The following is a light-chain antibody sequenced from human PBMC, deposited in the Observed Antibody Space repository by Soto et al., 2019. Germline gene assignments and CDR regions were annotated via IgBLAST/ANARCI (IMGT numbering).Light chain of an antibody. V-gene: IGLV2-23*01. J-gene: IGLJ1*01. CDR3: CLYAGGSTYV. CDR1: SSDVGKYNL. Sequence: QSALTQPASVSGSPGQSITISCTGTSSDVGKYNLVSWYQQHPGKAPKLMIYEGNKRPSGVSNRFSGSKSGNTASLTISGLQSEDEADYYCCLYAGGSTYVFGTATKLTVL. CDR2: EGN.